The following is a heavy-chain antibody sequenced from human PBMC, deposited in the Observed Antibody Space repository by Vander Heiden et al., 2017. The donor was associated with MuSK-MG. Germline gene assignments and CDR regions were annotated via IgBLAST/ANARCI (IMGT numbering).Heavy chain of an antibody. V-gene: IGHV3-33*06. CDR3: AKSQWLGAEYFQY. Sequence: QVQLVESGGGVVQPGRSLRLSCAASGFTFSSYGMHWVRQAPGKGLEWVAVMWDDGSNKYYADSVKGRFTISRDNSKNTLYLQMNSLRAEDTAVYYCAKSQWLGAEYFQYWGQGTLVTVSS. J-gene: IGHJ1*01. CDR1: GFTFSSYG. CDR2: MWDDGSNK. D-gene: IGHD6-19*01.